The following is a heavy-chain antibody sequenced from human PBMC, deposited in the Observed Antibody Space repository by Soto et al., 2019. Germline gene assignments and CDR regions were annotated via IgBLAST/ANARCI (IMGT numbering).Heavy chain of an antibody. Sequence: GGSLRLSCAASGFTFDDYTMHWVRQAPGKGLEWVSLISWDGGSTYYADSVKGRFTISRDNSKNSLYLQMNSLRTEDTALYYCAKDIRTTGTPQEGFFDYWGQGTLVT. CDR3: AKDIRTTGTPQEGFFDY. CDR2: ISWDGGST. CDR1: GFTFDDYT. J-gene: IGHJ4*02. V-gene: IGHV3-43*01. D-gene: IGHD1-1*01.